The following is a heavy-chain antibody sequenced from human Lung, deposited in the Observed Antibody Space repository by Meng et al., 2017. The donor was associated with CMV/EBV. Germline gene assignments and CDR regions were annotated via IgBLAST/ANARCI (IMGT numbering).Heavy chain of an antibody. CDR3: ATTYYYDDTDYP. Sequence: GESLKISCAASGFAFSNYWMTWIRQAPGKGLEWVGNINQHGSENQYADSVRGRFTISRDNARNSVYLQMNTLRAEDTAVYYCATTYYYDDTDYPSGQGNXVNVSS. CDR1: GFAFSNYW. J-gene: IGHJ5*02. D-gene: IGHD3-22*01. V-gene: IGHV3-7*01. CDR2: INQHGSEN.